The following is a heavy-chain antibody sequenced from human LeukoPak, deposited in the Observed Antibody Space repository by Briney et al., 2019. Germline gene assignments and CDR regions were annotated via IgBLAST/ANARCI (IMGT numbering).Heavy chain of an antibody. Sequence: GRSLRLSCAASGFTFSSYGMHWVRQAPGKGLEWVAVISYDGSNKYYADSVKGRFTISRDNSKNTLYLQMNSLRAEDTAVYYCAKDERDYYDSSGYSDYWGQGTLVTVSS. D-gene: IGHD3-22*01. CDR2: ISYDGSNK. J-gene: IGHJ4*02. CDR3: AKDERDYYDSSGYSDY. CDR1: GFTFSSYG. V-gene: IGHV3-30*18.